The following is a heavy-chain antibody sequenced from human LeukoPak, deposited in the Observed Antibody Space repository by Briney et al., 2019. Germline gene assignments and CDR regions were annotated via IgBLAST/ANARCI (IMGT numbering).Heavy chain of an antibody. CDR2: INTNTGNP. D-gene: IGHD2-15*01. J-gene: IGHJ6*03. V-gene: IGHV7-4-1*02. CDR3: ARSRRVVVPSTLNSADYYYYYMDV. Sequence: ASVKVSCKASGYTFTSYAMNWVRQAPGQGLECLGGINTNTGNPTYAQGFTGRFVFSLDTSVSTAYLQISGLKAEDTAIYYCARSRRVVVPSTLNSADYYYYYMDVWGKGTTVTVSS. CDR1: GYTFTSYA.